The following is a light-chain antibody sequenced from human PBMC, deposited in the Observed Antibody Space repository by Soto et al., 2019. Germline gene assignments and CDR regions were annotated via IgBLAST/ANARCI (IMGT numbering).Light chain of an antibody. CDR2: STS. J-gene: IGKJ1*01. V-gene: IGKV3-20*01. CDR1: QSVSSTY. Sequence: EIVLTQSPGTLSLSPGERATLSCRASQSVSSTYLAWYQQRPGQAPRLLIYSTSTRATGIPDRFSGSGSGTDFTLTIRRLEPEAFAVYYCQQYGSSPLTFGQGTKVEIK. CDR3: QQYGSSPLT.